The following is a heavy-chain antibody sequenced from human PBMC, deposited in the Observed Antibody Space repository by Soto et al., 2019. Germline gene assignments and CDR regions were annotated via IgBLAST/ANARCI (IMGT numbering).Heavy chain of an antibody. CDR2: INPFNGNT. CDR1: GYTFASYY. J-gene: IGHJ5*02. V-gene: IGHV1-18*01. CDR3: ARGGGAHYRFDP. Sequence: RASVKVSCKASGYTFASYYITWMRQAPGRGPEWVGWINPFNGNTNYAQRFQGRVTMTTDTSTSTVYMDLRSLRPDDTAVYYCARGGGAHYRFDPWGQGTVVTLSS. D-gene: IGHD1-26*01.